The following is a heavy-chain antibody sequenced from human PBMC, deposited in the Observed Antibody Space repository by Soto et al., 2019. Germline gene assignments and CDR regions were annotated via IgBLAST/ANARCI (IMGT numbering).Heavy chain of an antibody. D-gene: IGHD2-21*01. CDR2: ISYDGSNK. CDR1: GFTFNSYG. CDR3: AKRVVVIAPQKKYGMDV. V-gene: IGHV3-30*18. J-gene: IGHJ6*02. Sequence: QVQLVESGGGVVQPGRSLRLSCAASGFTFNSYGMHWVRQAPGKGLEWVAVISYDGSNKYYADSVKGRFTISRDNSKNTLYLQMNSLRAEDTAVYYCAKRVVVIAPQKKYGMDVWGQGTTDPVSS.